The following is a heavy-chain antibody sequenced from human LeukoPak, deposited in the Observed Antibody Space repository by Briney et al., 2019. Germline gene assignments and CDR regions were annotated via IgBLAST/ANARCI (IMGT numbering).Heavy chain of an antibody. D-gene: IGHD6-19*01. J-gene: IGHJ4*02. CDR3: AKEKEYSSGWGFDY. CDR2: IRYDGSNK. Sequence: SGGSLRLSCAASGFTFSSYGMHWVRQAPGKGLEWVAFIRYDGSNKYYADSVKGRFTISRDNSKNTLYLQMNSLRAEDTAVYYCAKEKEYSSGWGFDYWGQGTLVTVSS. V-gene: IGHV3-30*02. CDR1: GFTFSSYG.